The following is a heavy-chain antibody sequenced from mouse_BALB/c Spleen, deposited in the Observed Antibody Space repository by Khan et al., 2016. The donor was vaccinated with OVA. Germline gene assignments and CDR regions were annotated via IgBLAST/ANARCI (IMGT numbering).Heavy chain of an antibody. D-gene: IGHD2-4*01. J-gene: IGHJ4*01. CDR2: IWGDGST. Sequence: VELVESGPGLVAPSQSLSITCTVSGFSLTGYGVNWVRQPPGKGLEWLGMIWGDGSTEYNSALKSRLSISKDNSKSQVFLKMNSLHTDDTARYYCAREIYYDYAYYYAMDYWGQGTSVTVSS. CDR1: GFSLTGYG. CDR3: AREIYYDYAYYYAMDY. V-gene: IGHV2-6-7*01.